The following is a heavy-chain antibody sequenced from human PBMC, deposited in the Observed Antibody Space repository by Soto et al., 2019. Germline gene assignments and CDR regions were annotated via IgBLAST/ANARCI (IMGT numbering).Heavy chain of an antibody. CDR2: IYKSTTT. Sequence: SETLSLTCSVSGDSISTVDYFWAWIRQPPGQALEYIGYIYKSTTTYYNPSFESRVAISLDTSKSQFSLNVTSVTAADTAVYFCARGRYCLTGRCFPNWFDSWGQGTLVTSPQ. CDR1: GDSISTVDYF. J-gene: IGHJ5*01. V-gene: IGHV4-30-4*01. CDR3: ARGRYCLTGRCFPNWFDS. D-gene: IGHD2-15*01.